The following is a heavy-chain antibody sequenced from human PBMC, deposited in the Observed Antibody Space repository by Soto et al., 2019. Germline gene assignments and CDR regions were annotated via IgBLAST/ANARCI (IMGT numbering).Heavy chain of an antibody. CDR2: ISGSGGTT. D-gene: IGHD3-10*01. CDR3: AKQRAGFGSGSDTYYFDY. J-gene: IGHJ4*02. Sequence: GGSLRLSCIGSGFTFSSNAMSWVRQAPGKGLEWVSAISGSGGTTYYADSVKGRFTVSRDNSNNTLYLQMNSLRAEDTAVYYCAKQRAGFGSGSDTYYFDYWGQGTLVTVSS. V-gene: IGHV3-23*01. CDR1: GFTFSSNA.